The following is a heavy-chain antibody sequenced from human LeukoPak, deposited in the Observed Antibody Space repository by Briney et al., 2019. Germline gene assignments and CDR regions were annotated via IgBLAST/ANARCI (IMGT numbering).Heavy chain of an antibody. CDR1: GGSISPYY. CDR2: IYSSGSA. V-gene: IGHV4-59*08. CDR3: ARHVTMVRGVTYYYYGMDV. Sequence: PSETLSLTCSVSGGSISPYYWSWIRQPPGKGLEWIGYIYSSGSANYNPSLKSRVTISVDTSKNQFSLKLSSVTAADTAVYYCARHVTMVRGVTYYYYGMDVWGQGTTVTVSS. J-gene: IGHJ6*02. D-gene: IGHD3-10*01.